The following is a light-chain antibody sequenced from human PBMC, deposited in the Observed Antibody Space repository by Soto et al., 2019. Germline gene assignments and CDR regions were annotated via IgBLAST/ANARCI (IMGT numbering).Light chain of an antibody. CDR1: QSVLYSSNTKNY. J-gene: IGKJ2*01. CDR3: QQYYSTPPT. V-gene: IGKV4-1*01. CDR2: WAS. Sequence: DIVMTQSPDSLAVSLGERATINCKSSQSVLYSSNTKNYLAWYQQKPGQPPKLLISWASARESGVPDRFSGSGSGTDFTLTISSLQAEDVAVYYCQQYYSTPPTFGQGTKLEIK.